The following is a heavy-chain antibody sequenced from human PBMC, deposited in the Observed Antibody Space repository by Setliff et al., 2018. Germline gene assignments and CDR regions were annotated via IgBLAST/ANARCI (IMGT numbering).Heavy chain of an antibody. CDR3: ARNIMIFGVVNTAEYFQH. D-gene: IGHD3-3*01. V-gene: IGHV1-18*01. Sequence: ASVKVSCKASGYMFRSYGINWIRQAPGQGPEWMGWISAYNDNTNSAEKFQGRVTMTTDTSTSTAYMDLRSLRSDDTAVYYCARNIMIFGVVNTAEYFQHWGQGTLVTVSS. CDR2: ISAYNDNT. CDR1: GYMFRSYG. J-gene: IGHJ1*01.